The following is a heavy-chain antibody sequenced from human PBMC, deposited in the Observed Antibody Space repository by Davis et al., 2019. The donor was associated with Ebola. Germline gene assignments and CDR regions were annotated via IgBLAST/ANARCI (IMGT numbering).Heavy chain of an antibody. Sequence: GESLKISCAASGFMFSSHWMSWVRQAPGKGLEWVANINQGGSEKDYVDSVKGRFTISRDNAKDSLYLQMSSLRAEDTALYYCARDGVAPGIYFDHWGQGALVTVSS. D-gene: IGHD6-13*01. CDR3: ARDGVAPGIYFDH. CDR2: INQGGSEK. V-gene: IGHV3-7*01. J-gene: IGHJ4*02. CDR1: GFMFSSHW.